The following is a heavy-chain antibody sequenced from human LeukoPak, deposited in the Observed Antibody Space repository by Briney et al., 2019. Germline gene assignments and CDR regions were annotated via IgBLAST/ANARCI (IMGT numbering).Heavy chain of an antibody. Sequence: ASVKVSCKAFGYTFTSYGISWVRQAPGQGLEWMGWISAYNGNTNYAQKLQGRVTMTTDTSTNTAYMDLRSLRSDDTAVYYCARESGYGDYGYWGQGTLVTVSS. CDR3: ARESGYGDYGY. J-gene: IGHJ4*02. D-gene: IGHD4-17*01. V-gene: IGHV1-18*01. CDR1: GYTFTSYG. CDR2: ISAYNGNT.